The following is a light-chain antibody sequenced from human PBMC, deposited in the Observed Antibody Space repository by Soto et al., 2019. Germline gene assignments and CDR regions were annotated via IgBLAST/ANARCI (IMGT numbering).Light chain of an antibody. V-gene: IGKV1-39*01. CDR1: QGGSAY. J-gene: IGKJ2*01. CDR2: AAS. Sequence: DIQMTQSPSSLSASVGDRVTITCRASQGGSAYLLWYQQTQWKAPKLLIYAASNLLSGVPPRVSRSGSGTNITLTISSLETEDFGTYYCQQSYKTPHTFGQGTKLETK. CDR3: QQSYKTPHT.